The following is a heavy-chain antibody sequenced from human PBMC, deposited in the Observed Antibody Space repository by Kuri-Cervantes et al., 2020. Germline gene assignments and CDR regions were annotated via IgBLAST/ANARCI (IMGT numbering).Heavy chain of an antibody. D-gene: IGHD4-17*01. J-gene: IGHJ6*02. CDR3: ARSPNDYGDYYYYYGMDV. Sequence: GESLKISCAASGFTFSSYSMNRVRQAPGKGLEWVSYISSSSTIYYADSVKGRFTISRDNAKNSLYLQMNSLRAEDTAVYYCARSPNDYGDYYYYYGMDVWGQGTTVTVSS. CDR2: ISSSSTI. CDR1: GFTFSSYS. V-gene: IGHV3-48*01.